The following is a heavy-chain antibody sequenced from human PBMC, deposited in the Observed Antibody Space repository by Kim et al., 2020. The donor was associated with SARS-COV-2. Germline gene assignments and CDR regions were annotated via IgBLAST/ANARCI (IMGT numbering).Heavy chain of an antibody. CDR3: ARVYSEQWLVRSYYFDY. Sequence: VKGRFTISRDNAKNSLYLKMNSLRAEDTAVYYCARVYSEQWLVRSYYFDYWGQGTLVTVSS. J-gene: IGHJ4*02. V-gene: IGHV3-11*06. D-gene: IGHD6-19*01.